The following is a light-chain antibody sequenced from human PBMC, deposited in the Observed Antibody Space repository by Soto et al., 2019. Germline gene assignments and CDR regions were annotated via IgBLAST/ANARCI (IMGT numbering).Light chain of an antibody. Sequence: DIQMTQSPSSLSASVGHRVTITCQSSQNINNYLNWYQQKPGKAPKLLIYKASSLESGVPSRFSGSGSGTEFTLTISSLQPDDFATYYCQQYKSYSRTFGQGTKVDI. CDR3: QQYKSYSRT. CDR2: KAS. J-gene: IGKJ1*01. V-gene: IGKV1-5*03. CDR1: QNINNY.